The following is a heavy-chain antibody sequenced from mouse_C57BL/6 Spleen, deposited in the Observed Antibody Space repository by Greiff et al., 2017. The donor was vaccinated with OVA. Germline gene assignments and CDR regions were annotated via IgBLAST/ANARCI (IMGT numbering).Heavy chain of an antibody. V-gene: IGHV5-17*01. CDR2: ISSGSSTI. CDR3: ARRDYYYGSSYLYAMDY. Sequence: EVQRVESGGGLVKPGGSLKLSCAASGFTFSDYGMHWVRQAPEKGLEWVAYISSGSSTIYYADTVKGRFTISRDNAKNTLFLQMTSLRSEDTAMYYCARRDYYYGSSYLYAMDYWGQGTSVTVSS. D-gene: IGHD1-1*01. CDR1: GFTFSDYG. J-gene: IGHJ4*01.